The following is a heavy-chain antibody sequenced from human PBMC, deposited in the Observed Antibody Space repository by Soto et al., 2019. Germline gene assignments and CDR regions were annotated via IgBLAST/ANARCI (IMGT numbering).Heavy chain of an antibody. CDR1: GFTVSSNY. CDR3: AALGGDYDYVWGSYRYLVDY. J-gene: IGHJ4*02. V-gene: IGHV3-66*01. D-gene: IGHD3-16*02. Sequence: EVQLVESGGGLVQPGGSLRLSCAASGFTVSSNYMSWVRQAPGKGLEWVSVIYSGGSTYYADSVKGRFTISRDNSKNTLYLQMNSPKAEDTAVYYCAALGGDYDYVWGSYRYLVDYWGQGTLVSVSS. CDR2: IYSGGST.